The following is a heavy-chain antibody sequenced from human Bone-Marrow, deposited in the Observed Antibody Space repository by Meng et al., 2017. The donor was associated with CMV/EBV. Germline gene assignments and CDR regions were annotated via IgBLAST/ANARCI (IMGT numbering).Heavy chain of an antibody. CDR2: IIPILGIA. CDR1: GGTFSSYA. D-gene: IGHD7-27*01. CDR3: ARVLSPNWEVFDY. V-gene: IGHV1-69*10. Sequence: SVKVSCKASGGTFSSYAISWVRQAPGQGLEWMGGIIPILGIANYAQKFQGRVTIAADKSTSTAYMELSSLRSEDTAVYYCARVLSPNWEVFDYWGQGTLVTVSS. J-gene: IGHJ4*02.